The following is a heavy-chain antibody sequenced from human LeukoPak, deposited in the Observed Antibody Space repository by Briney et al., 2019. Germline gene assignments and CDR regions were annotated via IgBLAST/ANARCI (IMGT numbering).Heavy chain of an antibody. D-gene: IGHD6-19*01. J-gene: IGHJ5*02. V-gene: IGHV1-3*03. CDR3: ARAVNPAVAPFDP. Sequence: ASVKVSCKASGYTFTSYAMHWVRQAPGQGLEWMGWINAGNGNTKYSQEFQGRVTITRDTSASTAYMELSSLRSEDMAVYYCARAVNPAVAPFDPWGQGTLVTVSS. CDR1: GYTFTSYA. CDR2: INAGNGNT.